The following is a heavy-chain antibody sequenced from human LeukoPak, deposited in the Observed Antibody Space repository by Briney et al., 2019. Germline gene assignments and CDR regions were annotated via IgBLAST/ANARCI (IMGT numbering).Heavy chain of an antibody. Sequence: GGSLRLSCAASGFTFSSYSMNWVRQAPGKGLEWVSSISSGSSYIYYADSVKGRFTISRDNAKSTLYLQMNSLRAEDTAVYYCARALEVRSYWGQGTLVTVSS. D-gene: IGHD3-10*01. CDR3: ARALEVRSY. CDR2: ISSGSSYI. J-gene: IGHJ4*02. CDR1: GFTFSSYS. V-gene: IGHV3-21*01.